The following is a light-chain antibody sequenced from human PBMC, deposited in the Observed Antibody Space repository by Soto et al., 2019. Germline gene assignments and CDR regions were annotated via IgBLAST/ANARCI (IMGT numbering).Light chain of an antibody. Sequence: QSVLTQPASVSGSPGQSITISCTGSSSDVGGYHYVSWYQQHPGKVPKLMIFEVSNRPSGVSSRFSGSQSGSTASLTISGLQSEDEADYYCGSYTSDNTVVFGGGTKLTVL. J-gene: IGLJ3*02. CDR2: EVS. CDR1: SSDVGGYHY. CDR3: GSYTSDNTVV. V-gene: IGLV2-14*01.